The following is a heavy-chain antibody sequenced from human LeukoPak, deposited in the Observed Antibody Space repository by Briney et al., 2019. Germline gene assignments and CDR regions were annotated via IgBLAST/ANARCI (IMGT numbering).Heavy chain of an antibody. D-gene: IGHD5-12*01. V-gene: IGHV3-48*03. J-gene: IGHJ4*02. CDR3: ARDQAWMPDY. CDR1: GFTFSIYE. CDR2: INNSGRTK. Sequence: GGSLRLSCTASGFTFSIYEMNWVRQAPGKGLEWISYINNSGRTKSYADSVKGRFTISRDNAKNSLYLQMNSLRAEDTAVYYCARDQAWMPDYWGQGTLVTVSS.